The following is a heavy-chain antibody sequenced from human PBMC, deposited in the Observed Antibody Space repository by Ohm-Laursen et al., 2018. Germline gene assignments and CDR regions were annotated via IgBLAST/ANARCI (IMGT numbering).Heavy chain of an antibody. CDR3: ARDVPGWSSSRRYYYGMDV. CDR1: GFTFSSYC. J-gene: IGHJ6*02. Sequence: SLRLSCAASGFTFSSYCMSWVRQAPGKGLEWVANIKQDGSEKYYVDSVKGRFTISRDNAKNSLYLQMNSLRAEDTAVYYCARDVPGWSSSRRYYYGMDVWGQGTTVTVSS. D-gene: IGHD6-13*01. CDR2: IKQDGSEK. V-gene: IGHV3-7*01.